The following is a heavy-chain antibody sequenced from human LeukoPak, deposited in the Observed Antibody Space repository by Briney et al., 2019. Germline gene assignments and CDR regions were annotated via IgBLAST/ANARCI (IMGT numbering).Heavy chain of an antibody. CDR2: INPNSGGT. CDR1: EYTLSGHY. Sequence: ASVKVSCKASEYTLSGHYMHWVRQAPGQGPEWMGWINPNSGGTIYVQNFQGRVTMTRDTSGTTVYMDLSSLRSDDTAVYYCARELSMVGGVPGGGFQHWGQGTLVIVSS. D-gene: IGHD3-10*01. J-gene: IGHJ1*01. V-gene: IGHV1-2*02. CDR3: ARELSMVGGVPGGGFQH.